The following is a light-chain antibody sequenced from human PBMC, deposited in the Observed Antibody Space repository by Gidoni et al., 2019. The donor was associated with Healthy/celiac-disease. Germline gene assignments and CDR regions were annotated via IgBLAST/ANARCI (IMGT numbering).Light chain of an antibody. CDR2: DAS. Sequence: DIQITQPPSTLSASVGDRATITCRASQSISSWLAWYQQKPGKAPKLLIYDASSLESGVPSRFSGSGSGTEFTLTISSLQPDDFATYYCQQYNSYSYTFGQGTKLEIK. J-gene: IGKJ2*01. CDR3: QQYNSYSYT. CDR1: QSISSW. V-gene: IGKV1-5*01.